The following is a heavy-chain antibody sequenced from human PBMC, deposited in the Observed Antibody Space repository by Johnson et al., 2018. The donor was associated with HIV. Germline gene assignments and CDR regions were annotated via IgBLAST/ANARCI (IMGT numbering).Heavy chain of an antibody. Sequence: VQLVESGGGVVRPGGSLRLSCVASGFTLDDYDMSWVRQAPGKGLEWVSYISSSGSTIYYTDSVKGRFTISRDNAKNSLYLQMNSLRAEDTAVYYCARDQRFWAFDIWGQGTMVTVSS. CDR1: GFTLDDYD. CDR3: ARDQRFWAFDI. V-gene: IGHV3-11*04. J-gene: IGHJ3*02. CDR2: ISSSGSTI. D-gene: IGHD3-3*01.